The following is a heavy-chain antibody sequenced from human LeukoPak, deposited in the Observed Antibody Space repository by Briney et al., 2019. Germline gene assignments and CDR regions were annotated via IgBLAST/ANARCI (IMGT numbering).Heavy chain of an antibody. V-gene: IGHV3-23*01. D-gene: IGHD2-15*01. Sequence: PGGSLRLSCAASGFTFSSYAMSWVRQAPGKGLEWVSAISGSGGSTYYADSVKGRFTISRDNSKNMLYLQMNSLRAEDTAVYYCAARYCSGGSCLPPDIWGQGTMVTVSS. CDR2: ISGSGGST. J-gene: IGHJ3*02. CDR3: AARYCSGGSCLPPDI. CDR1: GFTFSSYA.